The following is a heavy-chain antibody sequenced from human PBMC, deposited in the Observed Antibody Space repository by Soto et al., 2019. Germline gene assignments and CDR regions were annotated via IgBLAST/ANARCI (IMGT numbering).Heavy chain of an antibody. CDR2: ISGSGGST. Sequence: PGGSVRLSCAASGFTFSSYAMSWVRQAPGKGLEWVSAISGSGGSTYYADSVKGRFTISRDNSKNTLYLQMNSLRAEDTAVYYCAKAIVLMVYAIGYYGMDVWGQGTTVTVSS. CDR1: GFTFSSYA. CDR3: AKAIVLMVYAIGYYGMDV. J-gene: IGHJ6*02. D-gene: IGHD2-8*01. V-gene: IGHV3-23*01.